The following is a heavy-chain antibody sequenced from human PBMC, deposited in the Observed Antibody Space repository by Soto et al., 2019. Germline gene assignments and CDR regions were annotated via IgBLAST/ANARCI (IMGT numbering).Heavy chain of an antibody. Sequence: SETLSLTCTVSGGSISSSGYYWSWIRQHPGKGLEWIGYIYYSGSTYYNPSLKSRVTISVDTSKNQFSLKLSSVTAADTAVYYCARVTYYYGSGSYIPSYGMDVWGQGTTVTVSS. D-gene: IGHD3-10*01. CDR2: IYYSGST. CDR1: GGSISSSGYY. J-gene: IGHJ6*02. CDR3: ARVTYYYGSGSYIPSYGMDV. V-gene: IGHV4-31*03.